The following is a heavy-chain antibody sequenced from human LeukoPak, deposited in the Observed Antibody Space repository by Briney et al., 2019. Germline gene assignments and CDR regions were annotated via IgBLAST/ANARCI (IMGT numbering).Heavy chain of an antibody. J-gene: IGHJ4*02. CDR1: GGSISSSSYY. CDR3: ARSTTVTYSFDY. Sequence: PSETLSLTCTVSGGSISSSSYYWAWIRQPPGKGLEWIGSVHYSGSTYYNPSLQSRVTISIDTSKNQFSLKLSSVTAADTAVYYCARSTTVTYSFDYWGQGTLVTVSS. V-gene: IGHV4-39*07. D-gene: IGHD4-17*01. CDR2: VHYSGST.